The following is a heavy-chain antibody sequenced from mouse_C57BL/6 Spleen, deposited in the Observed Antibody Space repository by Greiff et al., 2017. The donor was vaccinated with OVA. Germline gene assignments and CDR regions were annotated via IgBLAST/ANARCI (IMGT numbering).Heavy chain of an antibody. CDR3: ARPGITTVVDYWYFDV. V-gene: IGHV5-17*01. CDR1: GFTFSDYG. Sequence: EVQRVESGGGLVKPGGSLKLSCAASGFTFSDYGMHWVRQAPEKGLEWVAYISSGSSTIYYADTVKGRFTISRDNAKNTLFLQVTSLRSEDTAMYYCARPGITTVVDYWYFDVWGTGTTVTVSS. D-gene: IGHD1-1*01. J-gene: IGHJ1*03. CDR2: ISSGSSTI.